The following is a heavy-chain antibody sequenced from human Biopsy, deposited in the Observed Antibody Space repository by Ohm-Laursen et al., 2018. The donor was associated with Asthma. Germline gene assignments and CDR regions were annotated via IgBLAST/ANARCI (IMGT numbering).Heavy chain of an antibody. V-gene: IGHV4-39*01. D-gene: IGHD3-22*01. CDR3: VRHQYSSSWSTFDY. CDR1: GGSITSRSYY. CDR2: MYHNGSP. J-gene: IGHJ4*02. Sequence: SDTLSLTCTVSGGSITSRSYYWGWIRQPPGKGMEWIGRMYHNGSPYYHPSLKSRATISIDTSKNQLSLKMSSETAADTAVYFCVRHQYSSSWSTFDYWGQGALVTVSS.